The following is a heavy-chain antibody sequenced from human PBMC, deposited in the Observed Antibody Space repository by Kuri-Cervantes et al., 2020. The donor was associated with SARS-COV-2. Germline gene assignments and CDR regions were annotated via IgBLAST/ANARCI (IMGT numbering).Heavy chain of an antibody. CDR2: IYYSGSA. Sequence: SETLSLTCSVSAGSMSSSSHYWGWIRQSPEKGLEWIGSIYYSGSAYYNPSLKSRVTILVDTSNNQFSLKLSSVTAADTAVYYCARPGGFLDVWGKGTTVTVSS. D-gene: IGHD4-23*01. CDR3: ARPGGFLDV. CDR1: AGSMSSSSHY. V-gene: IGHV4-39*01. J-gene: IGHJ6*04.